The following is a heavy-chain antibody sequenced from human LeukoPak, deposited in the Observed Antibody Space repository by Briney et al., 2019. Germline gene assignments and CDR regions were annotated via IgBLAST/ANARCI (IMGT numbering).Heavy chain of an antibody. V-gene: IGHV3-30-3*01. J-gene: IGHJ4*02. CDR3: ARDEGTYYYDSSGIDY. Sequence: GGSLRLSCAASGFTFSSYAMHWVRQAPGKGLEWVAIISYDGSNRYYADSVKGRFTISRDNSKSTLYLQMNSLRAEDTAVYYCARDEGTYYYDSSGIDYWGQGTLVTVSS. D-gene: IGHD3-22*01. CDR2: ISYDGSNR. CDR1: GFTFSSYA.